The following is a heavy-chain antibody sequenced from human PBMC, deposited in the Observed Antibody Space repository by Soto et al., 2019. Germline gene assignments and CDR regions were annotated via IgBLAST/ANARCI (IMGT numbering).Heavy chain of an antibody. D-gene: IGHD6-19*01. CDR3: ASEVAVGLFDY. CDR1: GFTFSTYT. CDR2: ISASGGST. J-gene: IGHJ4*02. Sequence: EVQILESGGGLIQPGESLRLSCAASGFTFSTYTRSWFRQAPEKGLEWVSSISASGGSTYYAVSVKGRFTIFRDNSNTTLFLHMSRLRADDTAVYYCASEVAVGLFDYWGQGTLVTVSS. V-gene: IGHV3-23*01.